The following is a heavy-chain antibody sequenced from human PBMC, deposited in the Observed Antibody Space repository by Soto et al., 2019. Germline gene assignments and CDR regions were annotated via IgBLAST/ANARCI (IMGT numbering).Heavy chain of an antibody. V-gene: IGHV1-2*02. D-gene: IGHD1-1*01. CDR2: INPNSGGT. J-gene: IGHJ4*02. CDR1: GFTFTGHY. Sequence: WASVKVSCNASGFTFTGHYIHWLLQAPGQGLEWMGWINPNSGGTSYAQKFQGRVTLTSDTSISTAHMELSSMRSEDTAVYYGARRAETNGWNGFGADKYYFDFWGQGTLVTVSS. CDR3: ARRAETNGWNGFGADKYYFDF.